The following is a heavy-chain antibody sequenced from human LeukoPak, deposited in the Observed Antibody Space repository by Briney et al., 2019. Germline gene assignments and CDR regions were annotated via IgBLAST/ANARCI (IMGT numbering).Heavy chain of an antibody. V-gene: IGHV3-23*01. D-gene: IGHD3-10*01. Sequence: PGGSLRLSCAASGFTFSSYALSWVRQAPGKGLEWVSAISGSGGSTYYADSVKGRLTISRDTSKNTLYLQMNRLRGEDTAVYYCVRGIFGSGSYPYFDYWGQGTLVTVSS. J-gene: IGHJ4*02. CDR2: ISGSGGST. CDR1: GFTFSSYA. CDR3: VRGIFGSGSYPYFDY.